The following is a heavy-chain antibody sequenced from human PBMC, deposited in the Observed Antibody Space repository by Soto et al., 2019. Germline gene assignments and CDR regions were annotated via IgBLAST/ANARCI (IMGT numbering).Heavy chain of an antibody. CDR2: IFHSGIT. CDR3: ARERGAFDI. V-gene: IGHV4-59*01. CDR1: GGSFSNDY. J-gene: IGHJ3*02. Sequence: PSETLSLTCTVSGGSFSNDYWTWIRQSPGKGLEWIGYIFHSGITDYNPSLQSRVTISIDTSRNHFSLNLTSVTAADTAVYYCARERGAFDIWSQGTRVTVSS. D-gene: IGHD3-10*01.